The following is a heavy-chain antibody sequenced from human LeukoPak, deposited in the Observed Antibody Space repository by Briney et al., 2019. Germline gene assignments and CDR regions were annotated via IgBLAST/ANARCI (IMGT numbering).Heavy chain of an antibody. J-gene: IGHJ6*03. CDR3: ASLVGAYYYYYMDV. CDR1: GGTFSSYA. V-gene: IGHV1-69*13. D-gene: IGHD1-26*01. Sequence: GASVKVSCKASGGTFSSYAISWVRQAPGQGLEWMGGIIPIFGTANYAQKFQGRVTITADESTSTAYMELSSLRSEDTAVYYCASLVGAYYYYYMDVWGKGTTVTVSS. CDR2: IIPIFGTA.